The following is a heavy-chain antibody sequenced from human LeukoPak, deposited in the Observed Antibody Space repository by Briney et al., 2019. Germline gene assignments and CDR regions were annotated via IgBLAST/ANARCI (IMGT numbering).Heavy chain of an antibody. V-gene: IGHV3-23*01. CDR3: TTDLWWATRRELYYYYYMDV. CDR2: ISGSGGST. D-gene: IGHD2-15*01. J-gene: IGHJ6*03. CDR1: GFTFSSYG. Sequence: PGGSLRLSCAASGFTFSSYGMSWVRQAPGKGLEWVSAISGSGGSTYYADSVKGRFTISRDNSKNTLYLQMNSLKTEDTAVYYCTTDLWWATRRELYYYYYMDVWGKGTTVTVSS.